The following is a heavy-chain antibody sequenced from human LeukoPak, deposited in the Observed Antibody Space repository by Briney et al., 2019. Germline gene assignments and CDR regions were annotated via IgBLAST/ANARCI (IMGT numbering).Heavy chain of an antibody. Sequence: GASVKVSCKASGYTFTSYGISWVRQAPGQGLEWMGWISANNGNTNYAQKLQGRVTMTTDTSTSTAYMELRSLRSDDTAVYYCARVSNEFGRGYSGYDDDAFDIWGQGTMVTVSS. CDR3: ARVSNEFGRGYSGYDDDAFDI. V-gene: IGHV1-18*01. CDR2: ISANNGNT. CDR1: GYTFTSYG. J-gene: IGHJ3*02. D-gene: IGHD5-12*01.